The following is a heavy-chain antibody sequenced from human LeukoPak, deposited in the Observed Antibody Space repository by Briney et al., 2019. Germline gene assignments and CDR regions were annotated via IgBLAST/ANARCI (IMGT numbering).Heavy chain of an antibody. J-gene: IGHJ4*02. CDR3: ARSSVVAAAGPYYFDY. CDR2: ISSGAATI. D-gene: IGHD6-13*01. CDR1: GFTSSSYE. Sequence: GGSLRLSCAASGFTSSSYEMNWVRQAPGKGLEWVSSISSGAATIYYADSVKGRFTISRDNAKNALYLQMNSLRAEDTAVYYCARSSVVAAAGPYYFDYWGQGTLVTVSS. V-gene: IGHV3-48*03.